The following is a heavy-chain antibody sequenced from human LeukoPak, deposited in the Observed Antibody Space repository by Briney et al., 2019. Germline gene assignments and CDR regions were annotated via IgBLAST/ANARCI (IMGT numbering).Heavy chain of an antibody. CDR1: GGSISGGGYY. CDR2: IYYSGST. J-gene: IGHJ5*02. CDR3: ARDAPGGEQQLVRWFDP. Sequence: SQTLSLTCTVSGGSISGGGYYWSWIRQHPGKGLEWIGYIYYSGSTYYNPSLKSRVTISVDTSKNQFSLKLSSVTAADTAVYYCARDAPGGEQQLVRWFDPWGQGTLVTVSS. V-gene: IGHV4-31*03. D-gene: IGHD6-13*01.